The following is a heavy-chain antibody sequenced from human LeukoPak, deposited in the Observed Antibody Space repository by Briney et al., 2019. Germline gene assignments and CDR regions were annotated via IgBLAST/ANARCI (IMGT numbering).Heavy chain of an antibody. CDR1: GYTFTGYY. J-gene: IGHJ4*02. D-gene: IGHD4-17*01. Sequence: ASVKVSCKASGYTFTGYYMHWVRQAPGQGLEWMGWINPNSGGTNYAQKFQGRVTMTRDTSISTAYMELSRLRSDDTAVYYCARDPEGDYGDFILDDYWGQGTLVTVSS. CDR2: INPNSGGT. CDR3: ARDPEGDYGDFILDDY. V-gene: IGHV1-2*02.